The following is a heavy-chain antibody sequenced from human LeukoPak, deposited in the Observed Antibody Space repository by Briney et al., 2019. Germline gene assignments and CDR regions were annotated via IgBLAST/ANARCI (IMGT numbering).Heavy chain of an antibody. D-gene: IGHD1-26*01. CDR3: ARYGVGATHFDY. CDR2: ISYDGSSK. Sequence: GRSLRLSCAASGFTFSSDGMHWVRQTPGKGLEWVAVISYDGSSKYYADSVKGRFTISRDNSKNTLYLQMNSQRTDDTAVYYCARYGVGATHFDYWGQGTLVTVSS. J-gene: IGHJ4*02. V-gene: IGHV3-30*03. CDR1: GFTFSSDG.